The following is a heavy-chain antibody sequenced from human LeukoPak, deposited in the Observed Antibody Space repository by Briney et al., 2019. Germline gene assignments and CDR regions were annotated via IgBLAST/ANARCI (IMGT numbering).Heavy chain of an antibody. CDR1: GFTFSSYA. CDR2: ISGSGGST. D-gene: IGHD4-17*01. CDR3: AKPDGDYVGQLDAFDI. V-gene: IGHV3-23*01. Sequence: PGGSLRLSCAASGFTFSSYAMTWVRQAPGKGLEWVSAISGSGGSTYYAGSVKGRFTISRDNSKNTLYLQMNSLRAEDTAVFYCAKPDGDYVGQLDAFDIWGQGTMVTVSS. J-gene: IGHJ3*02.